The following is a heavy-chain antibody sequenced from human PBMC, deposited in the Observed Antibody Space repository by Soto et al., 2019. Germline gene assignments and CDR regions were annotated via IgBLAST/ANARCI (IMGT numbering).Heavy chain of an antibody. CDR2: INHSGGT. V-gene: IGHV4-34*01. J-gene: IGHJ4*02. CDR3: ARGSVDTVYSSGFYEY. CDR1: GGSFSAYY. Sequence: ASQTLSLTCAVYGGSFSAYYWNWIRQPPGKGLEWIGEINHSGGTSYNPSLKSRVTISVDTSKSQFSLKLPSVTAADRAVYYCARGSVDTVYSSGFYEYWGQGTTVTVSS. D-gene: IGHD3-22*01.